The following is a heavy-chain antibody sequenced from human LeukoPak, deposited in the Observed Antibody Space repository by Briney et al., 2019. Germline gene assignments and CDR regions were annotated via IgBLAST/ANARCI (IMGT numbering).Heavy chain of an antibody. D-gene: IGHD5-18*01. CDR2: INHSGST. J-gene: IGHJ4*02. V-gene: IGHV4-34*01. CDR3: ARTELISYGFDY. CDR1: GGSISNYY. Sequence: SETLSLTCTVSGGSISNYYWSWIRQPPGKGLEWIGEINHSGSTNYNPSLKSRVTISVDTSKNQFSLKLSSVTAADTAVYYCARTELISYGFDYWGQGTLVTVSS.